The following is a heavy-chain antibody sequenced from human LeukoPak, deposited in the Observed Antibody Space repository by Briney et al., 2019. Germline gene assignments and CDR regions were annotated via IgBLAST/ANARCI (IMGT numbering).Heavy chain of an antibody. Sequence: AGGSLRLSCAASGFTFSSYSMNWVRQAPGKGLEWVSSISSSSSYIYYADSVKGRFTISRDNSKNSLYLQMNSLRAEDTALYYCAKGLPTYYYGSGSYYTNWGQGTLVTVSS. J-gene: IGHJ4*02. CDR3: AKGLPTYYYGSGSYYTN. V-gene: IGHV3-21*04. CDR2: ISSSSSYI. CDR1: GFTFSSYS. D-gene: IGHD3-10*01.